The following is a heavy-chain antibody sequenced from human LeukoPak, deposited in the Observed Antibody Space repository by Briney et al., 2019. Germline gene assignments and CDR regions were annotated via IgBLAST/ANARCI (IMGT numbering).Heavy chain of an antibody. J-gene: IGHJ4*02. CDR3: ARDGIAAAGIDY. CDR2: IIPIFGTA. Sequence: SVKVSCKASGGTFSSYAISWVRQAPGQGLEWMGGIIPIFGTANYAQKFQGRVTITADKSTSTAYMELSSLRSEDTAVYYCARDGIAAAGIDYWGQGTLVTVSS. CDR1: GGTFSSYA. D-gene: IGHD6-13*01. V-gene: IGHV1-69*06.